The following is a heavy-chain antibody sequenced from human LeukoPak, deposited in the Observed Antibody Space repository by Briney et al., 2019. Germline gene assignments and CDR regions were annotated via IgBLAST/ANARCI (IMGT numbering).Heavy chain of an antibody. CDR3: ARLPSFGYDHIWGSLRSRGEAFDI. V-gene: IGHV3-7*01. CDR2: INQDGSEK. D-gene: IGHD3-16*01. Sequence: GGSLRLSCAASGFTFSSYWMGWVRQAPGKGLEWVANINQDGSEKYYVDSVKGRFTISRDNAKNSLYLQMNSLRVEDTAVYYCARLPSFGYDHIWGSLRSRGEAFDIWGQGTMVTVSS. CDR1: GFTFSSYW. J-gene: IGHJ3*02.